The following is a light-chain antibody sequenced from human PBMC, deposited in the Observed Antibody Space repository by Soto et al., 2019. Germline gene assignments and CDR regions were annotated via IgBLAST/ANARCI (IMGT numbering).Light chain of an antibody. V-gene: IGKV3-20*01. CDR3: QHYCTLPLT. CDR2: DAS. CDR1: QSVIRY. J-gene: IGKJ4*01. Sequence: ETVLTQSPGTLSLSPGERATLSCRASQSVIRYLAWYQQKAGQAPRLLIYDASTRATGIPDRFSGSGSGTDFTLTISRLEPEDFAVYYCQHYCTLPLTFGGGTKVEI.